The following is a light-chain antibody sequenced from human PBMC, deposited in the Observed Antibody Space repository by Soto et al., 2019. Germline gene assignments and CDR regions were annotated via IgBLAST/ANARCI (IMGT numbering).Light chain of an antibody. J-gene: IGLJ3*02. CDR3: SSFGSSTTWL. Sequence: SALTQPASVSGSPGQSITISCTGTSSDVGGYDYVSWYQQHPGKAPKVIIFEVINRPSGVSNRFSGSKSGNMASLTISGLQAEDEADYYCSSFGSSTTWLFGGGTKVTVL. CDR2: EVI. V-gene: IGLV2-14*01. CDR1: SSDVGGYDY.